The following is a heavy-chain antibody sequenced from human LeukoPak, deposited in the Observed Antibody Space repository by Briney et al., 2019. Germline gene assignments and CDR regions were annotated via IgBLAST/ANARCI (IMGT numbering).Heavy chain of an antibody. CDR2: IIPIFGTA. CDR1: GGTFSSYA. V-gene: IGHV1-69*13. J-gene: IGHJ4*02. D-gene: IGHD6-19*01. Sequence: SVKVSCKASGGTFSSYAISWVRQAPGQGLEWMGGIIPIFGTANYAQKFQGRVTITADESTSTAYMELCSLRSEDTAVYYCAIGYSSGWYVDYWGQGTLVTVSS. CDR3: AIGYSSGWYVDY.